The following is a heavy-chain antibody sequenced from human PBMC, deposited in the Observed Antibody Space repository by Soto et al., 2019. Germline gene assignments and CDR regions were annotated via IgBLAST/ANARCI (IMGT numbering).Heavy chain of an antibody. V-gene: IGHV6-1*01. D-gene: IGHD1-7*01. CDR3: AGTTSLQWYYMDV. CDR2: TYYRSRWYN. Sequence: QVQLQQSGPGLVRPSRTLSLTCAISGDSVSSNSAAWNWIRQSPSRGLEWLGRTYYRSRWYNDYAVSVKSRITVNPDTSKNQFSLHLNSVTPEDTAVYYCAGTTSLQWYYMDVWDKGTTVTVSS. J-gene: IGHJ6*03. CDR1: GDSVSSNSAA.